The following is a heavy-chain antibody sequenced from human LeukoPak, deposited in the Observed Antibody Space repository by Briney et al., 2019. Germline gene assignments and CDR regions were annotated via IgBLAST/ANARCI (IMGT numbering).Heavy chain of an antibody. Sequence: ASVKVSCKASGYDFINYGISWVRQAPGQGLEWMGWRSIYNGNTGYKLQGRVTMTTDTSTSTAYMELRSLRSEDTAVYYCATANSGSYYLHFQHWGQGTLVTVSS. D-gene: IGHD1-26*01. CDR2: RSIYNGNT. J-gene: IGHJ1*01. V-gene: IGHV1-18*01. CDR1: GYDFINYG. CDR3: ATANSGSYYLHFQH.